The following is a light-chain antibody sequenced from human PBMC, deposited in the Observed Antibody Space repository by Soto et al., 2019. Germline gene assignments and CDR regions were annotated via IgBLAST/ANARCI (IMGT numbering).Light chain of an antibody. V-gene: IGKV3-20*01. CDR1: QSVASNS. CDR2: GAS. CDR3: QNYDSSPYP. J-gene: IGKJ2*01. Sequence: ETVLTPSPGTLSLSPGETATLSCRASQSVASNSLAWYQQNPGQAPRLLVYGASGRATDIPDRFSGRVSGTDFTLTINRLDPEDFAVYYCQNYDSSPYPFGQGTKLEIK.